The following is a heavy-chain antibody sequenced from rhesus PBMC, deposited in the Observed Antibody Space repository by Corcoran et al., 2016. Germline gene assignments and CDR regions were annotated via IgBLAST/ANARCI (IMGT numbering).Heavy chain of an antibody. V-gene: IGHV1S2*01. J-gene: IGHJ4*01. CDR1: GYTFTDYY. D-gene: IGHD4-23*01. CDR2: INPYNGNT. CDR3: AREGYSNYVDFDY. Sequence: QVQLVQSGAEVKKPGSSVKVSCKASGYTFTDYYMHWVRPAPRQGLEWIGWINPYNGNTNYAQKFQGRVTMTRDTSTSTAYMELSSLRSEDTAVYYCAREGYSNYVDFDYWGQGVLVTVSS.